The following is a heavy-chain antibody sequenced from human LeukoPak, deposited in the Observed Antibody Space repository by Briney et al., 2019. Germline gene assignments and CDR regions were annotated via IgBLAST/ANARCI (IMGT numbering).Heavy chain of an antibody. CDR3: AKDLKVAPVYVFYGMDV. Sequence: GGSLRLSCAASGFTFSSYAMSWVRQAPGKGLEWVSAISGSGGSTYYADPVKGRFTISRDNSKNTLYLQMNSLRAEDTAVYYCAKDLKVAPVYVFYGMDVWGQGTTVTVSS. V-gene: IGHV3-23*01. J-gene: IGHJ6*02. CDR2: ISGSGGST. D-gene: IGHD5-12*01. CDR1: GFTFSSYA.